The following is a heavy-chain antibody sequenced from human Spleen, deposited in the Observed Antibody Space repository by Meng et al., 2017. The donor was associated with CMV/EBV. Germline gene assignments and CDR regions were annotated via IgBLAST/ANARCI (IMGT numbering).Heavy chain of an antibody. Sequence: CIASGFTFSNTWMSWVRQAPGKGLEWVGRIKSNSDGGTTDYAAPGRFSISRDDSRSTLYLQMNRVKTEDTAVYYCTADFTETTSPSDYWGQGTLVTVSS. V-gene: IGHV3-15*01. J-gene: IGHJ4*02. D-gene: IGHD1-1*01. CDR2: IKSNSDGGTT. CDR3: TADFTETTSPSDY. CDR1: GFTFSNTW.